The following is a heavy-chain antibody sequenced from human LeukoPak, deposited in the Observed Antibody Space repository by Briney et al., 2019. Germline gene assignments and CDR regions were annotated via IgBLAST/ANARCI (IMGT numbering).Heavy chain of an antibody. D-gene: IGHD1-26*01. CDR2: IYYGGST. CDR1: GGSVSSGSYY. J-gene: IGHJ4*02. V-gene: IGHV4-61*01. Sequence: SETLSLTCTVSGGSVSSGSYYWSWIRQPPGKGLEWIGYIYYGGSTNYNPSLKGRVTISVDTSKNQFSLKLSSVTAADTAVYYCATDQSGIYYIYWGQGTLVTVSS. CDR3: ATDQSGIYYIY.